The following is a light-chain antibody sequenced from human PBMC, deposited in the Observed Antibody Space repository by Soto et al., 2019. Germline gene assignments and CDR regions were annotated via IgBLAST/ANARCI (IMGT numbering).Light chain of an antibody. CDR1: QGISSF. J-gene: IGKJ4*01. CDR3: QQYNNYSGLT. Sequence: DIQLTQSPSFLSASVGDRVTITCRASQGISSFLAWYQQKPGKAPKLLIYAASTLQSGVPSRFSGSGSGTEFTLTISSLQPEDFATYYCQQYNNYSGLTFGGGTKVDIK. CDR2: AAS. V-gene: IGKV1-9*01.